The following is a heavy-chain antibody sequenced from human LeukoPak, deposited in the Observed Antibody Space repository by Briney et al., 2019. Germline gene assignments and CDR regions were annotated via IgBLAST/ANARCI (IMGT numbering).Heavy chain of an antibody. CDR1: GFTFSSYS. CDR2: ISSSSSYI. CDR3: ARDRARGYDSPYYYGMDV. V-gene: IGHV3-21*01. J-gene: IGHJ6*02. Sequence: GGSLRLSCAASGFTFSSYSMNWVRQAPGKGLEWVSSISSSSSYIYYADSVKGRFTISRDNAKNSLYLQMNSLRAEDTAVYYCARDRARGYDSPYYYGMDVWGQGTTVTVSS. D-gene: IGHD5-12*01.